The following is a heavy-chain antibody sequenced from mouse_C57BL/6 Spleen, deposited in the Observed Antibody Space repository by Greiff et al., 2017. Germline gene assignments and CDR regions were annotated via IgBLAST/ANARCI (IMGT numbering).Heavy chain of an antibody. Sequence: EVKLMESEGGLVQPGSSMKLSCTASGFTFSDYYMAWVRQVPEKGLEWVANINYDGSSTYYLDSLKSRFIISRDNAKDILYLQMSSLKSEDTATYYCARKTSGKGVFDNWGQGTTLTVSS. CDR3: ARKTSGKGVFDN. V-gene: IGHV5-16*01. J-gene: IGHJ2*01. CDR1: GFTFSDYY. D-gene: IGHD6-1*01. CDR2: INYDGSST.